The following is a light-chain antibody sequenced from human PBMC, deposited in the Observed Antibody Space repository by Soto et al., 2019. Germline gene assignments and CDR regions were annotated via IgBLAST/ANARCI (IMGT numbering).Light chain of an antibody. J-gene: IGLJ1*01. CDR2: DVS. CDR1: SRDVGGHNY. Sequence: QSALTQPASVSGSPGQSITISCTGTSRDVGGHNYVSRYQQHPGKAPELMIHDVSNRPSGVSNRFSGSKSGNTASLTISGLQAEDEAEYYCISYTSSSLYVFGTGTKVTVL. CDR3: ISYTSSSLYV. V-gene: IGLV2-14*01.